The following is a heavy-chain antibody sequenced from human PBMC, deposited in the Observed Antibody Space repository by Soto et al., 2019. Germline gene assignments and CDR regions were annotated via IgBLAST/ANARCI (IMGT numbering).Heavy chain of an antibody. D-gene: IGHD6-13*01. V-gene: IGHV2-5*02. Sequence: QITLKESGPTLVKPTQTLTLTCTFSGFSLSTSGVGVGWIRQPPGKALEWLALIYWDDDKRYSPSLKSRLTITKANSKNPVVLTMTNMDPVDTATYYCAHRRDGGSSLNQKGNGFDPWGQGTLVTVSS. J-gene: IGHJ5*02. CDR2: IYWDDDK. CDR3: AHRRDGGSSLNQKGNGFDP. CDR1: GFSLSTSGVG.